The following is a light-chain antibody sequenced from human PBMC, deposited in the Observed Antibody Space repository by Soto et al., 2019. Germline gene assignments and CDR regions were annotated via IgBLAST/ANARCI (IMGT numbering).Light chain of an antibody. CDR3: QTWDTDIRVV. V-gene: IGLV4-69*01. Sequence: QSALTQSPSASASLGASVKLTCTLNSEYSNYAIAWHQQQPEKGPRYLMKLNSDGSHSKGDGIPDRFSGSSSGAERYLTISSLQSEDEADYYCQTWDTDIRVVFGGGTKLTVL. J-gene: IGLJ2*01. CDR2: LNSDGSH. CDR1: SEYSNYA.